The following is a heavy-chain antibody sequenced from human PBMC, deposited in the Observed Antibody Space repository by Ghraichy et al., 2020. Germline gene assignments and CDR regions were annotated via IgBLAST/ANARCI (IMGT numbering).Heavy chain of an antibody. CDR1: GGSISSGSYY. CDR3: ARDVSAGYYYYYGMDV. D-gene: IGHD6-13*01. CDR2: IYTSGST. Sequence: SETLSLTCTVSGGSISSGSYYWSWIRQPAGKGLEWIGRIYTSGSTNYNPSLKSRVTISVDTSKNQFSLKLSSVTAADTAVYYCARDVSAGYYYYYGMDVWGQGTTVTVSS. J-gene: IGHJ6*02. V-gene: IGHV4-61*02.